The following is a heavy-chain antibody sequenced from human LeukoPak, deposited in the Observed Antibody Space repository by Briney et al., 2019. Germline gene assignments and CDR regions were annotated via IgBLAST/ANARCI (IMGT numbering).Heavy chain of an antibody. V-gene: IGHV1-18*01. Sequence: LRASVKVSCKASGYTFTSYGLSWVRQAPGQGLEWMGWISAYNGYTNYAQKLQGRVTMTTDESTRTAYMELSSLRSEDTAVYYCARGQFGEFLYPRLDSWGQGTLVTVSS. CDR2: ISAYNGYT. CDR3: ARGQFGEFLYPRLDS. J-gene: IGHJ4*02. D-gene: IGHD3-10*01. CDR1: GYTFTSYG.